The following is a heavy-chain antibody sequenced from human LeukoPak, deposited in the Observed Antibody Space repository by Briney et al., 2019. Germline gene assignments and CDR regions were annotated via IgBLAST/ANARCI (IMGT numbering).Heavy chain of an antibody. V-gene: IGHV3-21*01. Sequence: PGGSLRLSCVVSGFTFTGYSMNWVRQAPGKGLEWVSSISGSSSHIFYADSVKGRFTISRDNARNALDLQMNSLRAEDAAVYYCANHLACGSTSCPSFDYWGQGTLVTVSS. CDR3: ANHLACGSTSCPSFDY. J-gene: IGHJ4*02. CDR1: GFTFTGYS. CDR2: ISGSSSHI. D-gene: IGHD2-2*01.